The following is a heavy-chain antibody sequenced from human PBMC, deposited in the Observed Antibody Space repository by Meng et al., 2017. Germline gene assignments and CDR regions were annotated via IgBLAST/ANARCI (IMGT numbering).Heavy chain of an antibody. CDR2: INWNGGST. CDR3: ARDASIAADSVQFDP. V-gene: IGHV3-20*02. CDR1: GLTFNDYG. Sequence: VSWLESGEGGCPTGGFIDSSLDSFGLTFNDYGMSWIRKGPGKGLEWASHINWNGGSTGYVDSVKGRFTIYRDNAKNSLYLQMNSLRAEDTALYHCARDASIAADSVQFDPWGQGTLVTVSS. J-gene: IGHJ5*02. D-gene: IGHD6-25*01.